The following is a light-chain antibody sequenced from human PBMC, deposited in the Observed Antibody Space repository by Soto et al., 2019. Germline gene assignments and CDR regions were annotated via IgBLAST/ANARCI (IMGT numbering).Light chain of an antibody. CDR1: QSVSSN. V-gene: IGKV3-15*01. J-gene: IGKJ1*01. CDR3: QHYNNWPPWT. CDR2: AAS. Sequence: EIVMTQSPATLSVSPGERATLSCRASQSVSSNLAWYQQKPGQAPRLLIYAASTRATGIPARFSGSGSGTEFTLIISSLQSEDFAVYYCQHYNNWPPWTFGQGTKVEIK.